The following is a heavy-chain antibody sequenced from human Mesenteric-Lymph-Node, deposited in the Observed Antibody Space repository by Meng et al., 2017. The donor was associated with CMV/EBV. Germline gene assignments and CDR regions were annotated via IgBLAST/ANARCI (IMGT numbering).Heavy chain of an antibody. D-gene: IGHD3-3*01. CDR3: AKDSRPYYDSSYGMDV. J-gene: IGHJ6*02. V-gene: IGHV3-9*01. CDR1: GFTFEDYA. CDR2: ISWHSGNI. Sequence: SLKISCAASGFTFEDYAMHWVRQAPGKGLEWVSGISWHSGNIAYADSVKGRFTISRDNAKKSLNLHMNSLRPEDTALYYCAKDSRPYYDSSYGMDVWGQGTTVTVSS.